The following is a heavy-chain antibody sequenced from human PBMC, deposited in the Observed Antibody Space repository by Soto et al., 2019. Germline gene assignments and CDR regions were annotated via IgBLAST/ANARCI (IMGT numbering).Heavy chain of an antibody. CDR3: AKGGGWLYYLDY. J-gene: IGHJ4*02. V-gene: IGHV3-23*01. CDR2: ISDSGGST. CDR1: GFTFSTFA. Sequence: VQLLESGGGLVQPGGSLRLSCAASGFTFSTFAMHWVRQAPGKGLEWVSAISDSGGSTYYADSVKGRFTISRDNSKNTLYLQMNRLRAEDTALYYCAKGGGWLYYLDYWGQGALVTVSS. D-gene: IGHD6-19*01.